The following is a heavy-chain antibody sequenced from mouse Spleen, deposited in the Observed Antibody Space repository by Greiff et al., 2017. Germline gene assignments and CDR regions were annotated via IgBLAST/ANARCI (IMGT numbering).Heavy chain of an antibody. CDR2: INYDGSST. D-gene: IGHD6-5*01. CDR1: GFTFSDYY. V-gene: IGHV5-16*01. J-gene: IGHJ4*01. Sequence: DVKLVESEGGLVQPGSSMKLSCTASGFTFSDYYMAWVRQVPEKGLEWVANINYDGSSTYYLDSLKSRFIISRDNAKNILYLQMSSLKSEDTATYYCATLSLDAMDYWGQGTSVTVSS. CDR3: ATLSLDAMDY.